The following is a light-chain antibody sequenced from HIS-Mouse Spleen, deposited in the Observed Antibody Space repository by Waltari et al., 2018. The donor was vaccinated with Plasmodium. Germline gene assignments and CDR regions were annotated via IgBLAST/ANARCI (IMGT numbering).Light chain of an antibody. CDR2: EDS. CDR3: YSTDSSGNHRV. V-gene: IGLV3-10*01. CDR1: ALPKKY. Sequence: SYELPQPPSVSVSPGQTARITCSGDALPKKYAYWYQPKSGQAPVLVIYEDSKRPSGIPERFSGSSSGTMATLTISGAQVEDEADYYCYSTDSSGNHRVFGGGTKLTVL. J-gene: IGLJ3*02.